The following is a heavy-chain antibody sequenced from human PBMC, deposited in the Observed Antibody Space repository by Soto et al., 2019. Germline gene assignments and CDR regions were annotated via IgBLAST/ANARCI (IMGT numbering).Heavy chain of an antibody. V-gene: IGHV1-18*01. J-gene: IGHJ2*01. CDR1: GYSFTNYG. D-gene: IGHD3-16*02. CDR2: ISGSNGDT. Sequence: QDQLVQSGAEVKKTGASVTVSCKAPGYSFTNYGMSWVRQAPGQVLEWMGWISGSNGDTNHAQNFQGRVTMTTDTIENSAYMQLRSLRSDDTAVYYCAMCYTSVGRCFSCWHFDLWGSGSLVTVS. CDR3: AMCYTSVGRCFSCWHFDL.